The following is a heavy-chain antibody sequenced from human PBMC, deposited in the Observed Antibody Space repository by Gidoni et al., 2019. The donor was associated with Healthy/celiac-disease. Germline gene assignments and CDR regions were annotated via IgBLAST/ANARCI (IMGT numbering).Heavy chain of an antibody. D-gene: IGHD1-1*01. J-gene: IGHJ4*02. CDR1: GLTFSDHY. V-gene: IGHV3-72*01. CDR2: TINKATSYTT. CDR3: AQTGTTGY. Sequence: EVQRVESGGGLVKPGGSLRRCCAASGLTFSDHYMDWVRQAPGKGLECVGRTINKATSYTTESAASLKGRFTISRDYSPNSLYRQMHSLKTEDPAVYYCAQTGTTGYWGQGTLVTVSS.